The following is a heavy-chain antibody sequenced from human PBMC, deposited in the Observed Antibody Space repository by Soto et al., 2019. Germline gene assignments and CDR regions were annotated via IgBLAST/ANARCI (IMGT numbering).Heavy chain of an antibody. CDR1: GFTFSSYA. D-gene: IGHD3-22*01. CDR3: APQGDYYDSSGYCPFDY. V-gene: IGHV3-23*01. Sequence: EVQLLESGGGLVQPGGSLRLSCAASGFTFSSYAMSWVRQAPGKGLEWVSAISGSGGSTYYADSVKGRFTISRDNSKNTLYLQMNSLRAEDTAVYYCAPQGDYYDSSGYCPFDYWGQGTLVTVSS. CDR2: ISGSGGST. J-gene: IGHJ4*02.